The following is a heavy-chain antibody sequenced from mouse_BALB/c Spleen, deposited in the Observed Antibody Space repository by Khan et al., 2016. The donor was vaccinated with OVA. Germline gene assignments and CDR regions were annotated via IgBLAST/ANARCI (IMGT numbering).Heavy chain of an antibody. CDR1: GFSLTDYG. V-gene: IGHV2-6-5*01. CDR2: IWAGGNP. J-gene: IGHJ4*01. CDR3: AKHGDSSMDY. Sequence: QVQLKQSGPGLVAPSQSLSITCTASGFSLTDYGVTWIRQPPGKGLEWLEVIWAGGNPYYNLALKSSLSISKDNSKSRVFLKMSSLQTDDTAMYYCAKHGDSSMDYWGQGTSVTVSS.